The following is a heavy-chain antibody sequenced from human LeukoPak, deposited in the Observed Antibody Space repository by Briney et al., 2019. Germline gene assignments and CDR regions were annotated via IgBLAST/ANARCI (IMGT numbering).Heavy chain of an antibody. V-gene: IGHV3-30*02. CDR1: GFIFRDYG. CDR2: IRFGGSQQ. CDR3: AMGSERYFDY. Sequence: GGSLRLSCGASGFIFRDYGIHWVRQAPGRGLEWVSFIRFGGSQQFYADSVKGRFTISRDNSKNTLYLQMDSLRGEDMPGYYFAMGSERYFDYWGQGILVSVSS. J-gene: IGHJ4*02. D-gene: IGHD1-14*01.